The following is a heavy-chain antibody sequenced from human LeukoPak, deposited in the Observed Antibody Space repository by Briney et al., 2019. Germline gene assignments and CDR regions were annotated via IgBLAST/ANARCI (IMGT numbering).Heavy chain of an antibody. D-gene: IGHD2-2*01. Sequence: GGSLRLSCAASGFTFGTYWMSWVRQAPGKGLEWVAKIKEDGNEEYYVDSVKGRFTISRDNAKNSLYLQMNSLRAEDTAVYYCARECSSTSCYGIFDSWGQGTPVTVSS. CDR1: GFTFGTYW. V-gene: IGHV3-7*01. CDR3: ARECSSTSCYGIFDS. J-gene: IGHJ4*02. CDR2: IKEDGNEE.